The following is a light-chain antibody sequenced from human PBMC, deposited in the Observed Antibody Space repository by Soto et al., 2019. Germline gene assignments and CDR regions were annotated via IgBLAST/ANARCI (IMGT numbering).Light chain of an antibody. J-gene: IGLJ2*01. CDR3: GSYTSAHTLEGIV. V-gene: IGLV2-14*01. CDR1: DTDIGGADY. Sequence: QSALTQPASVSGSPGQSITVSCTGTDTDIGGADYVSWYQQHPGKAPKLIIYEVSHRPSGISSRFSGSKSGTTASLTISRLQTEDEAHYFCGSYTSAHTLEGIVFGGGTKLTV. CDR2: EVS.